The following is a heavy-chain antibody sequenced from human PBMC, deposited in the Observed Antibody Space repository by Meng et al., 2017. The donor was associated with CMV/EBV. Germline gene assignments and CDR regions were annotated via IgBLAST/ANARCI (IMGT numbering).Heavy chain of an antibody. J-gene: IGHJ6*02. CDR2: ISYDGCNK. CDR3: ARDPPSAWDIVVVVAAPTYGMDV. V-gene: IGHV3-30*04. D-gene: IGHD2-15*01. CDR1: GYTFTGYY. Sequence: SCKASGYTFTGYYMHWVRQAPGKGLEWVAVISYDGCNKYYADSVKGRFTISRDNSKNTLYLQMNSLRAEDTAVYYCARDPPSAWDIVVVVAAPTYGMDVWGQGTTVTVSS.